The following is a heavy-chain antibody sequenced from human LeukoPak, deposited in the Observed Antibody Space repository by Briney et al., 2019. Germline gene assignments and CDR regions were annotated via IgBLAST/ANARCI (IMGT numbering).Heavy chain of an antibody. CDR3: ARTMVRGVSRGRNWFDP. V-gene: IGHV1-2*02. J-gene: IGHJ5*02. CDR2: INPNSGGT. CDR1: GYTFTDYY. D-gene: IGHD3-10*01. Sequence: ASVKVSCKASGYTFTDYYMHWVRQAPGQGLEWMGWINPNSGGTNYAQKFQGRVTMTRDTSISTAYMELSRLRSDDTAVYYCARTMVRGVSRGRNWFDPWGQGTLVTVSS.